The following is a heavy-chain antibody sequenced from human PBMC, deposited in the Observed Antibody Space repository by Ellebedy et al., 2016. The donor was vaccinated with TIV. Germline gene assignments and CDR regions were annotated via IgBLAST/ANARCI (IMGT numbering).Heavy chain of an antibody. CDR3: ARGTNDAPGVDV. CDR2: IYTGGAT. J-gene: IGHJ6*02. Sequence: GESLKISXAASAFSVNIKYMNWVRQAPGKGLEWVSTIYTGGATFYADSVKGRFTISRDNAKNSLHLQMNGLSPEDAAVYYCARGTNDAPGVDVWGQGTTVTVSS. V-gene: IGHV3-53*01. CDR1: AFSVNIKY. D-gene: IGHD2-2*01.